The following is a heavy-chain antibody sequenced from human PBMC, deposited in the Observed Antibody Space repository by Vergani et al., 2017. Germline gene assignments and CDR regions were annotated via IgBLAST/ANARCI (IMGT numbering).Heavy chain of an antibody. J-gene: IGHJ1*01. V-gene: IGHV3-30*03. CDR3: ATKRCGTPGCQMGYFRE. CDR1: GFTSSYYG. D-gene: IGHD2-8*01. CDR2: ISYDGTQK. Sequence: QVHLVESGGGVVQPGRSLRLSCVVSGFTSSYYGMHWVRQAPGKGLEWVAVISYDGTQKYYADSVKGRFTISRDNSKTTLYLQMNSLRTEDTAVYYCATKRCGTPGCQMGYFREWGQGTLVTVSS.